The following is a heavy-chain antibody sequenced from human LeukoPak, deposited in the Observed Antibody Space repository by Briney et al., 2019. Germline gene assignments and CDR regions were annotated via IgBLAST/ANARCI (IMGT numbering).Heavy chain of an antibody. J-gene: IGHJ3*02. CDR3: AKDLQQWLVRSAFDI. V-gene: IGHV3-9*01. D-gene: IGHD6-19*01. CDR1: GFTFDDYA. Sequence: PGGSLRLSCAASGFTFDDYAMHWVRQAPGKGLEWVSGISWNSGSIGYADSVKGRFTIPRDNAKNSLYLQMNSLRAEDTALYYCAKDLQQWLVRSAFDIWGQGTMVTVSS. CDR2: ISWNSGSI.